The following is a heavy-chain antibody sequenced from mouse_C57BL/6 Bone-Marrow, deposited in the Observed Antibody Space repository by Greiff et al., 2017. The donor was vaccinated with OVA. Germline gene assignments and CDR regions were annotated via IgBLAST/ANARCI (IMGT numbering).Heavy chain of an antibody. CDR1: GYTFTSYW. CDR3: ARITTVVAPHWYFDV. V-gene: IGHV1-61*01. J-gene: IGHJ1*03. CDR2: IYPSDSET. D-gene: IGHD1-1*01. Sequence: VQLQQPGAELVRPGSSVKLSCKASGYTFTSYWMDWVKQRPGQGLEWIGNIYPSDSETHYNQKFKDKATLTVDKSSSTAYMQLSSLTSEDSAVYYCARITTVVAPHWYFDVWGTGTTVTVSS.